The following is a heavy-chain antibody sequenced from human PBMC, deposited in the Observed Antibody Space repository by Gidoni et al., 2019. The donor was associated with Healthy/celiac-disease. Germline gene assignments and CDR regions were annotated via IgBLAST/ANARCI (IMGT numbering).Heavy chain of an antibody. CDR1: GFTFSSYA. D-gene: IGHD3-22*01. V-gene: IGHV3-23*01. CDR3: AKADFADYYDSSGYYRAPEFDY. CDR2: ISGSGGST. J-gene: IGHJ4*02. Sequence: EVQLLESGGGLVQPGGSLRLSCAASGFTFSSYAMSWVRQAPGKGLGWVSAISGSGGSTYYADSVKGRFTISRDNSKNTLYLQMNSLRAEDTAVYYCAKADFADYYDSSGYYRAPEFDYWGQGTLVTVSS.